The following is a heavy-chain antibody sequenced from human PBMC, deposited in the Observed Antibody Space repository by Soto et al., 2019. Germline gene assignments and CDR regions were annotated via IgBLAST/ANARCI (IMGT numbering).Heavy chain of an antibody. CDR2: ISDDGSTI. CDR3: VRGPRPSSVGTGAF. Sequence: EVQLVESGGGLVQPGGPLRLSCAAAGFVFSMYWMHWVPQAPGKGLEWVSRISDDGSTILYADSVKGRLSISRDNAQNILFLEMTALRGDDTAVYYCVRGPRPSSVGTGAFWGQGSPVTVSS. D-gene: IGHD3-10*01. V-gene: IGHV3-74*01. CDR1: GFVFSMYW. J-gene: IGHJ4*02.